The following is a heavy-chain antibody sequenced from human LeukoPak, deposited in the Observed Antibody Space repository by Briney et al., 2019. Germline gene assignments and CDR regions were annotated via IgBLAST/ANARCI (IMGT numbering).Heavy chain of an antibody. D-gene: IGHD6-13*01. CDR2: IKQDGSEK. CDR3: ARGTYSSSWAFNWFDP. V-gene: IGHV3-7*01. CDR1: GFTFSSYW. J-gene: IGHJ5*02. Sequence: GGSLRLSCAASGFTFSSYWMSWVRQAPGKGLEWVANIKQDGSEKYYVDSVKGRFTISRDNAKNSLYLQMNSLGAEDTAVYYCARGTYSSSWAFNWFDPWGQGTLVTVSS.